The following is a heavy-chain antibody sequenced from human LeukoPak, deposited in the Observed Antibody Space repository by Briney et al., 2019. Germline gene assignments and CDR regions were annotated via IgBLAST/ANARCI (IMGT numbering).Heavy chain of an antibody. CDR1: GFTFSSYA. CDR3: AKDTGYYDSSGYYHHY. V-gene: IGHV3-23*01. D-gene: IGHD3-22*01. Sequence: GASLRLSCAASGFTFSSYAMSWVRQAPGKGLGWVSAISGSGGSTYYADSVKGRFTTSRDNSKNTLYLQMNSLRAEDTAVYYCAKDTGYYDSSGYYHHYWGQGTLVTVSS. CDR2: ISGSGGST. J-gene: IGHJ4*02.